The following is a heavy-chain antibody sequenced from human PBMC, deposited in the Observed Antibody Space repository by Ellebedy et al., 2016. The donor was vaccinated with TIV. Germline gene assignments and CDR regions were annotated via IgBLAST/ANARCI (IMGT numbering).Heavy chain of an antibody. CDR1: GYTFTGYY. CDR3: AREFSSSSGRVFDY. D-gene: IGHD6-6*01. V-gene: IGHV1-2*02. J-gene: IGHJ4*02. Sequence: ASVKVSXKASGYTFTGYYMHWVRQAPGQGLEWMGWVNPNSGGTNFAQKFQGRVTMTRDTSISTAYMEVSRLTSDDTAVFYCAREFSSSSGRVFDYWGQGSLVTVSS. CDR2: VNPNSGGT.